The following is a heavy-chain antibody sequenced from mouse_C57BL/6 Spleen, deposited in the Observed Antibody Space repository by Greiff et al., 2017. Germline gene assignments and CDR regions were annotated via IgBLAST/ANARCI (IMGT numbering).Heavy chain of an antibody. CDR3: TRSGSYYSTYDY. Sequence: VQLQQSGTVLARPGASVKMSCKTSGYTFTSYWMHWVKPRPGQGLEWIGAIYPGHSDTSYNQKFKGKAKLTAVTSASTADMELSSLTNEDSAVYYCTRSGSYYSTYDYWGQGTTLTVSS. CDR2: IYPGHSDT. D-gene: IGHD2-5*01. J-gene: IGHJ2*01. CDR1: GYTFTSYW. V-gene: IGHV1-5*01.